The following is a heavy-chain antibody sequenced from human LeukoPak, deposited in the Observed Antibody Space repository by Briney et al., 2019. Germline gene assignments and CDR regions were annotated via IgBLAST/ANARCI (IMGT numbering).Heavy chain of an antibody. CDR1: GGSISSSSCY. J-gene: IGHJ1*01. D-gene: IGHD2-15*01. Sequence: SETLSLTCTVSGGSISSSSCYWGWIRQPPGKGLEWIGSIYYSGSTYYNPSLKSRVTISVDTSKNLFSLKLRSVTAADTAVYFCARHVVVAATRYFQHWGQGTLVTVSS. V-gene: IGHV4-39*01. CDR3: ARHVVVAATRYFQH. CDR2: IYYSGST.